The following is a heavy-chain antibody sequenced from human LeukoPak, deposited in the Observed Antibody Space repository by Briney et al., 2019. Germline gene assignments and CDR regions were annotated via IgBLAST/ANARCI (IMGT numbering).Heavy chain of an antibody. CDR2: IYTSGST. J-gene: IGHJ4*02. CDR1: GGSISSGSYY. D-gene: IGHD3-10*01. CDR3: AREAPRQKDYYGSGTAPG. V-gene: IGHV4-61*02. Sequence: PSETLSLTCTVSGGSISSGSYYWSWIRQPAGTGLEWHGRIYTSGSTNYNPSLKSRVPISVDTSKTQFSLKLSSVTAAATPGFSCAREAPRQKDYYGSGTAPGWGQGNLVTVSS.